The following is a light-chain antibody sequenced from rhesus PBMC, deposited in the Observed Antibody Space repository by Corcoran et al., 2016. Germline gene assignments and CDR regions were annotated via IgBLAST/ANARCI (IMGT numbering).Light chain of an antibody. J-gene: IGKJ4*01. V-gene: IGKV1-22*01. CDR2: KAS. Sequence: DIQMTQSPSSLSASVGDTVTITCRASQSISSWLDWYQQKPGKIPKLLFYKASSLHSGVPSRFSGSGAGTDFSLTISSLQPEDFVTYYCLQYSSSPLTFGGGTKVEIK. CDR3: LQYSSSPLT. CDR1: QSISSW.